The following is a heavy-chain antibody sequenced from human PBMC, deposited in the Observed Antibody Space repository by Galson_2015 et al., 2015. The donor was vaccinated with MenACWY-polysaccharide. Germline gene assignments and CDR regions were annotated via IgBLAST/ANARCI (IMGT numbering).Heavy chain of an antibody. CDR3: ARDNCVDY. CDR1: GFTFSNYW. CDR2: IKQDGSAE. D-gene: IGHD1-20*01. Sequence: SLRLSCAASGFTFSNYWMSWVRQAPGKGLEWVANIKQDGSAEYYADSVRGRFTISRDNAKNSVYLQMSSLRAEDTAVYYCARDNCVDYWGQGTLVTASS. V-gene: IGHV3-7*01. J-gene: IGHJ4*02.